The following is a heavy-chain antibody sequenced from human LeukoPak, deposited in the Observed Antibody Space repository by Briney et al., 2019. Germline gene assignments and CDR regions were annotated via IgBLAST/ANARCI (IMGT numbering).Heavy chain of an antibody. Sequence: ASVKVSCKASGYTSTGYYMHWVRQAPGQGLEWMGWINPNSGGTNYAQKFQGRVTMTRDTSISTAYMELSRLRSDDTAVYYCARVLRISTPFDPWGQGTLVTVSS. CDR1: GYTSTGYY. D-gene: IGHD2-15*01. CDR2: INPNSGGT. V-gene: IGHV1-2*02. J-gene: IGHJ5*02. CDR3: ARVLRISTPFDP.